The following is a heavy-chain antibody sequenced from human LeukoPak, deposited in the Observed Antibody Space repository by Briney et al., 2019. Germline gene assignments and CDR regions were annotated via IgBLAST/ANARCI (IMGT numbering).Heavy chain of an antibody. CDR1: GGTFSSYA. V-gene: IGHV1-69*05. CDR3: ARVLSGSYYFDY. D-gene: IGHD1-26*01. J-gene: IGHJ4*02. CDR2: IIHIFGTA. Sequence: SVTVSCKASGGTFSSYAISWVRQAPGQGLEWMGGIIHIFGTANYAQKFQGRVTITTDESTSTAYMELSSLRSEDTAVYYCARVLSGSYYFDYWGQGTLVTVSS.